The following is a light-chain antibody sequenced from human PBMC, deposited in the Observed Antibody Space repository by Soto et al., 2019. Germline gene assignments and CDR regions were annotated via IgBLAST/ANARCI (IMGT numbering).Light chain of an antibody. CDR2: GAS. J-gene: IGKJ1*01. CDR1: QSVSSSY. V-gene: IGKV3-20*01. CDR3: PQYGSALWT. Sequence: EIVLTQSPGTLSLSPGESATLSCRASQSVSSSYLAWYQQKPGQAPRILIYGASSRATGIPDRFSGSGSGTDFIISISRLEPEDFAVYYCPQYGSALWTFCKGTKVELK.